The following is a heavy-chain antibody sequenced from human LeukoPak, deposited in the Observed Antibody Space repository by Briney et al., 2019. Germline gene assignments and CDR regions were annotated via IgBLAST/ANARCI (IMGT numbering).Heavy chain of an antibody. Sequence: PGGSLRLSCAASGFTFSSYSMNWVRQAPGKGLEWVSSISSSSSYIYYADSVKGRFTISRDNAKSSLYLQMNSLRAEDTAVYYCARVLGVRIVGSFDYWGQGTLVTVSS. V-gene: IGHV3-21*01. CDR1: GFTFSSYS. J-gene: IGHJ4*02. CDR2: ISSSSSYI. D-gene: IGHD1-26*01. CDR3: ARVLGVRIVGSFDY.